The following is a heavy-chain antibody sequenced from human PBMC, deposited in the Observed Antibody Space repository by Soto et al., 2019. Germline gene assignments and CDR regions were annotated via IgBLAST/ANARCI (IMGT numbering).Heavy chain of an antibody. CDR1: GFTFSGSA. CDR2: IRSKANSYAT. V-gene: IGHV3-73*01. Sequence: GGSLRLSCAASGFTFSGSAMHWVRQASGKGLEWVGRIRSKANSYATAYAASVKGRFTISRDDSKNTAYLQMNSLKTEDTAVYYCTLGPTNSAFDIWGQVTMVTVSS. J-gene: IGHJ3*02. CDR3: TLGPTNSAFDI. D-gene: IGHD1-26*01.